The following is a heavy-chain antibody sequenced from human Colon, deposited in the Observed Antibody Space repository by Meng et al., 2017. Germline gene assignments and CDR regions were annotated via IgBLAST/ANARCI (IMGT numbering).Heavy chain of an antibody. Sequence: QLQLRESGRGLVRPSGTLSLPCAVSVGSITTKSYWSWVRQSPEKGLEWIGQIDHRGDPYYNPSLKSRVTMSVDRSKSQVSLQLTSVTAADTAVYYCARHGGYYQDYWGQGTLVTVSS. CDR3: ARHGGYYQDY. CDR1: VGSITTKSY. CDR2: IDHRGDP. D-gene: IGHD4-23*01. J-gene: IGHJ4*02. V-gene: IGHV4-4*02.